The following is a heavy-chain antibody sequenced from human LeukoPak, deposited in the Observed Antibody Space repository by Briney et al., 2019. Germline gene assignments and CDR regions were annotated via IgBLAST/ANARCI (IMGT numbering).Heavy chain of an antibody. V-gene: IGHV4-39*07. CDR1: GGSISSYY. D-gene: IGHD3-16*01. CDR3: ARDYEGLAFDI. J-gene: IGHJ3*02. CDR2: IYYSGST. Sequence: SETLSLTCTVSGGSISSYYWSWIRQPPGKGLEWIGSIYYSGSTYYNPSLKSRVTISVDTSKNQFSLKLSSVTAADTAVYYCARDYEGLAFDIWGQGTMVTVSS.